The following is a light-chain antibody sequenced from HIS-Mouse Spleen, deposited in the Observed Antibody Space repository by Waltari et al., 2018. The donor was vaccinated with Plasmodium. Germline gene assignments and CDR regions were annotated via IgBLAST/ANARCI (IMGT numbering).Light chain of an antibody. CDR2: AAS. Sequence: DIQMTQSPSSLSASVGDRVTITCRASQSISSYLNWYQQKPGKAPKLLIYAASSLQSGVPSRFSGSGSGTDFTLSIISLQPEDFATYYCQQYNSYPLTFGGGTKVEIK. V-gene: IGKV1-39*01. J-gene: IGKJ4*01. CDR1: QSISSY. CDR3: QQYNSYPLT.